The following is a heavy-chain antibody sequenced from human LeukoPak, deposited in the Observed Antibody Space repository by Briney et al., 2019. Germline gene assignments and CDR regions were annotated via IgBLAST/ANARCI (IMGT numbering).Heavy chain of an antibody. J-gene: IGHJ4*02. CDR1: GFNFRSYS. V-gene: IGHV3-21*01. CDR2: ISSSSTYI. Sequence: GGSLRLSCAASGFNFRSYSMNWVRQAPGKGLEWVSSISSSSTYIYYADSVKGRFTISRDNAKNSLYLQMNSLRAEDTAVYYCARDGSNTWSTLEYWGQGTLVAVSS. D-gene: IGHD6-13*01. CDR3: ARDGSNTWSTLEY.